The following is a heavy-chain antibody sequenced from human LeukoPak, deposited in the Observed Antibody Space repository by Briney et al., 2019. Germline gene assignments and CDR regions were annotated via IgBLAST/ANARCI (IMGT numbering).Heavy chain of an antibody. J-gene: IGHJ5*02. Sequence: SETLSLTCSVSGGSVTSGTYHWGWIRQHPGKGLEWIGSVYFDGGTHYKPSLQSRVTISVDTSKNQFSLRLSSVTAADTALYYCARDHYYDGRGRFDPWGQGTLVTVSS. CDR3: ARDHYYDGRGRFDP. CDR1: GGSVTSGTYH. D-gene: IGHD3-16*01. CDR2: VYFDGGT. V-gene: IGHV4-39*07.